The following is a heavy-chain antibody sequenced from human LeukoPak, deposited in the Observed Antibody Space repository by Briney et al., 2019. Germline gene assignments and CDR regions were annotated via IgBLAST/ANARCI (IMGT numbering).Heavy chain of an antibody. J-gene: IGHJ4*02. Sequence: ASVTVSCKASGYTFTGYYMHWVRQAPGQGLEWMGIINPSGGSTSYAQKFQGRVTMTRDTSTSTVYMELSSLRSEDTAVYYCARDRPLTYYYDSSGYDGDDYWGQGTLVTVSS. V-gene: IGHV1-46*01. CDR3: ARDRPLTYYYDSSGYDGDDY. CDR2: INPSGGST. D-gene: IGHD3-22*01. CDR1: GYTFTGYY.